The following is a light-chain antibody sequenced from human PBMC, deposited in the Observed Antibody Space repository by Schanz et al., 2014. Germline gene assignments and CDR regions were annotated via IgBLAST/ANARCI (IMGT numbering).Light chain of an antibody. J-gene: IGLJ2*01. Sequence: QSALTQPPSASGSPGQSVTISCTGTSSDVGGYNYVSWYQQHPGQAPKLLIHEVTKRPSGVPDRFSGSKSGNTASLTVSGLQAEDEGDFYCSSFAGSTVVFGGGTKLTVL. CDR1: SSDVGGYNY. V-gene: IGLV2-8*01. CDR3: SSFAGSTVV. CDR2: EVT.